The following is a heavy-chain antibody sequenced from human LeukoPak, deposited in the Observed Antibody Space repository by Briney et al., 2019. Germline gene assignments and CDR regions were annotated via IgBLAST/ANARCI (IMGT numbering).Heavy chain of an antibody. V-gene: IGHV3-73*01. Sequence: GGSLRLSCAASGFTFSGSAMHWVRQASGKGLEWVGRIRSKANSYATAYAASVKGRFTISRDDSKNTACLQMNSLKTEDTAVYYCTVQIWGSYRFDYWGQGTLVTVSS. D-gene: IGHD3-16*02. J-gene: IGHJ4*02. CDR3: TVQIWGSYRFDY. CDR2: IRSKANSYAT. CDR1: GFTFSGSA.